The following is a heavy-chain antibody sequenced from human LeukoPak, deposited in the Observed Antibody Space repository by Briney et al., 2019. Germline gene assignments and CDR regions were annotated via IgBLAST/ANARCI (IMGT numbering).Heavy chain of an antibody. CDR2: ISPSGGIT. D-gene: IGHD3-16*01. J-gene: IGHJ1*01. V-gene: IGHV3-23*01. CDR1: GFTFSQYW. Sequence: GGSLRLSCAVSGFTFSQYWMSWVRQAPGKGLEWVSGISPSGGITYYTDSVKGRFTISRDNSKNTQSLRMNSLRAEDTAVYYCAKDDDWGRYKHWGQGTLVTVSS. CDR3: AKDDDWGRYKH.